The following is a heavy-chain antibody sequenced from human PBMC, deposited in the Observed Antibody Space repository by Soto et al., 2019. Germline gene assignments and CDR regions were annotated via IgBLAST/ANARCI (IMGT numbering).Heavy chain of an antibody. Sequence: GASVKVSCKASGYTFTGYYMHWVRQAPGQGLEWMGWINPNSGGTNYAPKFQGRVTMTRDTSISTAYMELSRLRSDDTAVYYCARWYYDFWSGYYPFWGQGTLVTVSS. D-gene: IGHD3-3*01. CDR1: GYTFTGYY. CDR3: ARWYYDFWSGYYPF. J-gene: IGHJ4*02. V-gene: IGHV1-2*02. CDR2: INPNSGGT.